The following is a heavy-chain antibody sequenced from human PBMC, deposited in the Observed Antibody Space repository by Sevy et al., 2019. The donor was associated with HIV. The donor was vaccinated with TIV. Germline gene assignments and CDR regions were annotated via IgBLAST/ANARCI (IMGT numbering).Heavy chain of an antibody. CDR2: ISSNGGYK. CDR3: ARGSDRLLTTYFDL. Sequence: GGSLRLSCAASAFTLDDYAMNWVRQAPGKGLEWVSGISSNGGYKGYADSVKGRFTSSRVNAKKSLYLQMNSLRVEDTALYYCARGSDRLLTTYFDLWGQGTLVTVSS. D-gene: IGHD3-16*02. J-gene: IGHJ4*02. CDR1: AFTLDDYA. V-gene: IGHV3-9*01.